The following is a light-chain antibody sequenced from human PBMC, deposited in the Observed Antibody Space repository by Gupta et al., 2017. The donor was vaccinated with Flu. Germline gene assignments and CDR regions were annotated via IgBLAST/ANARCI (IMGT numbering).Light chain of an antibody. CDR3: QQDNTWPLT. Sequence: MVMTQSPATLSVSPGERATLSCRASQSVSSNLAWYQQKPGQAPRLLIYGASTRATAIPARFSGSGSGTEFTLTISSLQSEDFAVYYCQQDNTWPLTFGQGTKVEI. J-gene: IGKJ1*01. V-gene: IGKV3-15*01. CDR2: GAS. CDR1: QSVSSN.